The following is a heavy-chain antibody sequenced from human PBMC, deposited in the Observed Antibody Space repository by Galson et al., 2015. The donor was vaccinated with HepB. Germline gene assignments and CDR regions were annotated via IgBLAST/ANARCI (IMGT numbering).Heavy chain of an antibody. CDR2: ISYDGSNK. Sequence: SLRLSCAASGSIFSDYPMHWVRQAPGKGLEWVAVISYDGSNKYCTDSVKGRFTISRDNSNNTLYLQMNSLRGEDTAAYYCARDGRGDGYNYPLYWGQGTLVTVSS. CDR1: GSIFSDYP. V-gene: IGHV3-30*04. J-gene: IGHJ4*02. D-gene: IGHD5-24*01. CDR3: ARDGRGDGYNYPLY.